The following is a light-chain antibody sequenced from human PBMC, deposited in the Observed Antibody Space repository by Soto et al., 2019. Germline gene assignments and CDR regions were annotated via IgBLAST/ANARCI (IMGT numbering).Light chain of an antibody. CDR3: QQRSSWPLT. CDR1: QSVSSY. CDR2: DAS. J-gene: IGKJ4*01. Sequence: ENVLTQSPATLSLSPGERAALSCRASQSVSSYLAWYQQKPGQAPRLLIYDASNRATGIPARFSGSGSGTDFTLTISSLQSEDFAVYYCQQRSSWPLTFGGGTKVEIK. V-gene: IGKV3-11*01.